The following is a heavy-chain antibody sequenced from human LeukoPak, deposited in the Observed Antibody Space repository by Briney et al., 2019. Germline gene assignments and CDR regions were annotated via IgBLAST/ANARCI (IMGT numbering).Heavy chain of an antibody. CDR1: GGSISGTPYY. V-gene: IGHV4-39*07. J-gene: IGHJ4*02. CDR3: ARRAGDY. CDR2: IYYSGST. Sequence: SETLSLTCAISGGSISGTPYYWGWIRQPPGKGLEWIGSIYYSGSTYYNPSLKSRLTISVDTSKNQFSLKLSSVTAADTAVYYCARRAGDYWGQGTLVTVSS.